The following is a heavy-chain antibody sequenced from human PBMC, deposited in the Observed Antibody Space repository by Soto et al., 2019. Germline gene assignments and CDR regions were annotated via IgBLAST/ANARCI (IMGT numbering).Heavy chain of an antibody. CDR3: AKVPFSSSWNQDAFHA. J-gene: IGHJ3*01. CDR1: GFSFHANA. D-gene: IGHD6-13*01. CDR2: ITESGVTA. V-gene: IGHV3-23*01. Sequence: GGSLRLSCAASGFSFHANALSWVRQTPGKGLQWVSTITESGVTAYYADSVKGRFSISRDNVKAILYLQMSGLSVEDTAVYYCAKVPFSSSWNQDAFHAWGPGTMVTVSS.